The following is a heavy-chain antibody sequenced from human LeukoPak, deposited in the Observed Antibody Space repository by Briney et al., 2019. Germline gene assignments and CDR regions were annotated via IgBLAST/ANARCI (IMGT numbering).Heavy chain of an antibody. V-gene: IGHV4-4*07. J-gene: IGHJ6*03. CDR1: GGSISSYY. CDR2: IYISGSGST. Sequence: PSETLSLTCTVAGGSISSYYWSWIRQPAGKGLEWIGRIYISGSGSTNYNPSLKSRVTMSVDTSKNQFSLKLSSVTAADTAVYYCARDKRVAVAGTYIYYYYMDVWGNGTTVTISS. D-gene: IGHD6-19*01. CDR3: ARDKRVAVAGTYIYYYYMDV.